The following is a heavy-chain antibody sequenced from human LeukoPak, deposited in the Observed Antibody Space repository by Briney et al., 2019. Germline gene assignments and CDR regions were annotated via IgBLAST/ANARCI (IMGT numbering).Heavy chain of an antibody. CDR2: INSDGSST. CDR1: GFTFRIFW. J-gene: IGHJ4*02. V-gene: IGHV3-74*01. CDR3: ARRWAVAAVDY. D-gene: IGHD6-19*01. Sequence: GGSLRLSCAASGFTFRIFWMHCVRRAPGKGLVGVSRINSDGSSTDYADSVKSRFTISKDNAKNPLYLQMTSLSAADTAVYYCARRWAVAAVDYWGQGTLVTVSS.